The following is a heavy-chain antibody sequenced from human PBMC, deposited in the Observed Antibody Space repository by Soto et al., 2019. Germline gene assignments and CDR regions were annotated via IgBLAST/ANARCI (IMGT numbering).Heavy chain of an antibody. J-gene: IGHJ4*02. CDR1: GFTFNDFE. CDR3: ARGFGRFNY. CDR2: IDGSGTTK. D-gene: IGHD3-10*01. V-gene: IGHV3-48*03. Sequence: EVQLLESGGGLVQPGGSLRLSCGVSGFTFNDFEMNWVRQAPGKGLEWLAYIDGSGTTKKYADSVRGRFTISRDNPNNSLFLQMSSLSAAGTAIYYCARGFGRFNYGGQGTLVSVSS.